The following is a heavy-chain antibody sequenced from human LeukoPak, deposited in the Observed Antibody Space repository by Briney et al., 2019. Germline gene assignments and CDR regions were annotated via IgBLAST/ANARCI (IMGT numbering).Heavy chain of an antibody. Sequence: GGPLRLSGEASGFTSSRTWMHWVGQAPGKGLVWVSRIKSDGSTTDYADSVRGRFTISRDNAKNTVYLQMNSLRAEDTAVYYCAAMAWGWGQGTLVTVSS. CDR3: AAMAWG. D-gene: IGHD1-26*01. CDR2: IKSDGSTT. V-gene: IGHV3-74*01. CDR1: GFTSSRTW. J-gene: IGHJ4*02.